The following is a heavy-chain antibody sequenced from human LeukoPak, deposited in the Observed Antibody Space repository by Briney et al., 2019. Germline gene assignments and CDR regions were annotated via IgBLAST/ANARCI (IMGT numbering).Heavy chain of an antibody. D-gene: IGHD3-22*01. Sequence: GGSLRPSCAASGFTFSSFAMNWVRQAPGKGLEWVSAISHSGGSTYYADSVKGRFTISRDNSKNTLYLQMNSLRAEDTAVYYCAKDLTRYYDSSGYYDYWGQGTLVTVSS. CDR1: GFTFSSFA. CDR2: ISHSGGST. J-gene: IGHJ4*02. CDR3: AKDLTRYYDSSGYYDY. V-gene: IGHV3-23*01.